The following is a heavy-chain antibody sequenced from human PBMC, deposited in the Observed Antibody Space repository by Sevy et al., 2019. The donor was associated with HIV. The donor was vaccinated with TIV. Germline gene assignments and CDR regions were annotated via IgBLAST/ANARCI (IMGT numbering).Heavy chain of an antibody. Sequence: QLGGSLRLSCAAAGFTFSNYEMNWVRQAPGKGLEWVSHITSSGSSIYYADSVKGRFTISRDNAKNSLYLQMNSLRVEDTAVYYCARNGGAYDTGFDPWGQGTLVTVSS. CDR3: ARNGGAYDTGFDP. CDR2: ITSSGSSI. CDR1: GFTFSNYE. J-gene: IGHJ5*02. V-gene: IGHV3-48*03. D-gene: IGHD3-22*01.